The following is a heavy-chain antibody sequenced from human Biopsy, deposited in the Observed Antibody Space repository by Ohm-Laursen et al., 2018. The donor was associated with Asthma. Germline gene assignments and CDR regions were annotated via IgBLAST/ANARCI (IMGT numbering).Heavy chain of an antibody. CDR3: ARTYFDWWAGQVKEACGI. CDR1: GYNFISFA. V-gene: IGHV1-3*01. J-gene: IGHJ3*02. CDR2: INAGNGNT. D-gene: IGHD2-15*01. Sequence: ASVKVSCKASGYNFISFAIHWVRQAPGQRLEWMGWINAGNGNTKYSQKFQGRVSITRDTSASTAYMELRSLRSEDTAAYYCARTYFDWWAGQVKEACGIWGQGTMVTVSS.